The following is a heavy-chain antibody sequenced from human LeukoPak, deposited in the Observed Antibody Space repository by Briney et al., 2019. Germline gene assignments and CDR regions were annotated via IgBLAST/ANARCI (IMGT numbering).Heavy chain of an antibody. J-gene: IGHJ4*02. CDR2: IYSGGST. V-gene: IGHV3-53*01. Sequence: GGSLRLSCAASGFTVSSNYMSWVRQAPGKGLEWVSVIYSGGSTYYADSVKGRSTISRDNSKNTLYLQMNSLRAEDTAVYYCARMIITYYYDSSGYYPESYFDYWGQGTLVTVSS. CDR3: ARMIITYYYDSSGYYPESYFDY. D-gene: IGHD3-22*01. CDR1: GFTVSSNY.